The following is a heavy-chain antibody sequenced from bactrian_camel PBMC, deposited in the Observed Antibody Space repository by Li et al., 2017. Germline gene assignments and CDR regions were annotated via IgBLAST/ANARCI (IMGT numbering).Heavy chain of an antibody. Sequence: HVQLVESGGGSVQVGGSLTLSCVTTANLDGAYCMGWFRQIPDKEREGVAGIESDGSTSYADSVKGRYTISQDSAKNTLYLQMNSLKPEDTAMYYCAAGCTEVWSNYLVVETDFAYWGHGTQVTVS. CDR2: IESDGST. V-gene: IGHV3S53*01. CDR1: ANLDGAYC. J-gene: IGHJ6*01. D-gene: IGHD4*01. CDR3: AAGCTEVWSNYLVVETDFAY.